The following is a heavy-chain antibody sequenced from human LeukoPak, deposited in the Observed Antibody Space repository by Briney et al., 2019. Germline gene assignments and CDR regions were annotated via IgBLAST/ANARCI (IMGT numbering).Heavy chain of an antibody. CDR2: IKPSGDNT. D-gene: IGHD3-10*01. CDR3: GRAYYGYMDV. Sequence: GASVKISCKTSGYSFTSYNLHWLRQPPGQRLEWMGIIKPSGDNTNNEQKFQGRVTMTTDTYTSTAYMELSSLRSEDTAVYYCGRAYYGYMDVWGKGTTVTISS. V-gene: IGHV1-46*01. CDR1: GYSFTSYN. J-gene: IGHJ6*03.